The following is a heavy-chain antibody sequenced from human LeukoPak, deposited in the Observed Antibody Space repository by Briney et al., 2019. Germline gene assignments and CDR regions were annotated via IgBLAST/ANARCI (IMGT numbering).Heavy chain of an antibody. CDR3: ARDYDSSGYYCYFDY. V-gene: IGHV3-30-3*01. CDR2: ISYDGSNK. D-gene: IGHD3-22*01. CDR1: GFTFSSYA. J-gene: IGHJ4*02. Sequence: AGGSLRLSCAASGFTFSSYAMHWVRQAPGKGLEWVAVISYDGSNKYYADSVKGRFTISRDNPKNTLYLQMNSLRAEDTAVYYCARDYDSSGYYCYFDYWGQGTLVTVSS.